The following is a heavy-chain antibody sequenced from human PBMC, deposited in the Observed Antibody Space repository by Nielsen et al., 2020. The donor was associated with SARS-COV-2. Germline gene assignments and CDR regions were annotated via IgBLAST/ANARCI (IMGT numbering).Heavy chain of an antibody. CDR2: ISSSGSTI. V-gene: IGHV3-11*01. D-gene: IGHD2-2*03. J-gene: IGHJ6*02. CDR3: ARSGYCSSTNCGYYYYGMDV. Sequence: GESLKISCAASGFTFSDYYMSWIRQAPGKGLEWVSYISSSGSTIYYADSVKGRFTISRDNAKNSLYLQMNSLRAEDTAVYYCARSGYCSSTNCGYYYYGMDVWGQGTTVTVSS. CDR1: GFTFSDYY.